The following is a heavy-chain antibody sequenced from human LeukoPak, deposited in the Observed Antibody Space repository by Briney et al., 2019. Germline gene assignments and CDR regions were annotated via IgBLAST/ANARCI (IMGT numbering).Heavy chain of an antibody. D-gene: IGHD2-2*01. CDR3: ASKGYCSSTSCSHNWFDP. Sequence: SETLSLTCAVYGGSFSGYYWSWIRQPPGKGLEWIGEINHSGSTNYNPSLKSRVTISVDTSKNQFSLKLSSVTAADTAVYCCASKGYCSSTSCSHNWFDPWGQGTLVTVSS. V-gene: IGHV4-34*01. CDR1: GGSFSGYY. CDR2: INHSGST. J-gene: IGHJ5*02.